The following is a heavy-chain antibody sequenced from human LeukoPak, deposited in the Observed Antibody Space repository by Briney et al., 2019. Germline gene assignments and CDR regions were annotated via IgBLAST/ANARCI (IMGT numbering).Heavy chain of an antibody. J-gene: IGHJ4*02. D-gene: IGHD2-15*01. CDR1: GFTFSSYT. Sequence: GGSLRLSCAASGFTFSSYTMNWVRQAPGKGLEWVSSISSSSYIYYADSVKGRFTISRDNAKNSLYLQMNSLRAEDTAVYYCAKSDADIVVVVAATGDYWGQGTLVTVSS. V-gene: IGHV3-21*04. CDR2: ISSSSYI. CDR3: AKSDADIVVVVAATGDY.